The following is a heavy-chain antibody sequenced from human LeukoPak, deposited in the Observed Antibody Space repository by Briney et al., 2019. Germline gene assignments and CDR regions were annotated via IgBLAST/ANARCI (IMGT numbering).Heavy chain of an antibody. V-gene: IGHV1-2*02. CDR3: ARLVGLSTTASY. D-gene: IGHD5/OR15-5a*01. Sequence: ASVTVSCKASGYTFICYYLHWVRQAPGQGLEGMGWRNPTSGGTNYAQKFQDRVTMTRDTSINTAYMELSRLTSDDTGEYYCARLVGLSTTASYWGQGTLVSVSS. CDR2: RNPTSGGT. CDR1: GYTFICYY. J-gene: IGHJ4*02.